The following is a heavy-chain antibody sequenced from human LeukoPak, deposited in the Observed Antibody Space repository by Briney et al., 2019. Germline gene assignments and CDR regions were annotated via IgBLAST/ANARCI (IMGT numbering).Heavy chain of an antibody. V-gene: IGHV1-2*06. D-gene: IGHD3-22*01. J-gene: IGHJ4*02. CDR1: GYTFTGYF. Sequence: ASVKVSCKASGYTFTGYFLDWVRQAPGQGLEWMGRINPDTGGTNYAQKFQGRVTLTRDTSISTAYMELSRLTSDDTALYYCARVPYSVGYYPDSWGQGILVTVSS. CDR2: INPDTGGT. CDR3: ARVPYSVGYYPDS.